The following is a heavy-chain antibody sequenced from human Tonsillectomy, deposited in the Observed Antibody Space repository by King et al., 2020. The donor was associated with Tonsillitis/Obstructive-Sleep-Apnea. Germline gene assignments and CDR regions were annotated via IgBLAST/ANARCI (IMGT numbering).Heavy chain of an antibody. J-gene: IGHJ4*01. Sequence: VQLVESGGSLVEPGGSLTISCTASGFTFKDAWMNWVRQAPGQGLEWVGRIKSKTDGGTTNYAAPVKGRFTISRADSNNTLFLLMNSLKTEDTAVYYCTAEPATTVTIWAHGTLVTVSS. V-gene: IGHV3-15*07. CDR2: IKSKTDGGTT. D-gene: IGHD4-17*01. CDR1: GFTFKDAW. CDR3: TAEPATTVTI.